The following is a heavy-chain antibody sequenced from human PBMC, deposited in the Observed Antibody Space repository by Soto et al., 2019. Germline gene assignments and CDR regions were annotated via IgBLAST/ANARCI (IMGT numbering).Heavy chain of an antibody. V-gene: IGHV1-46*01. J-gene: IGHJ4*02. D-gene: IGHD6-6*01. CDR2: INPSGGST. CDR1: GYTFTSYY. CDR3: ARDPLMYSSSSPWDY. Sequence: QVQLVQSGAEVKKPGASVKVSCKASGYTFTSYYMHWVRQAHGQGLEWMGIINPSGGSTSYAQKFQGRVTMTRDTSTSTVYMELSSLRSEDTAVYYCARDPLMYSSSSPWDYWGQGTLVTVSS.